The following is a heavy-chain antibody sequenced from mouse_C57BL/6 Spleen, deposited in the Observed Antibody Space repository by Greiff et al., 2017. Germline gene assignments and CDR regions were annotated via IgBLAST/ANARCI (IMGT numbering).Heavy chain of an antibody. CDR1: GFTFSDYG. CDR2: ISSGSSTI. D-gene: IGHD4-1*01. Sequence: EVQVVESGGGLVKPGGSLKLSCAASGFTFSDYGMHWVRQAPEKGLEWVAYISSGSSTIYYADTVKGRFTISRDNAKNTLFLQMPSLRSEDTAMYYCARTDWDGLFDYWGQGTTLTVSS. CDR3: ARTDWDGLFDY. J-gene: IGHJ2*01. V-gene: IGHV5-17*01.